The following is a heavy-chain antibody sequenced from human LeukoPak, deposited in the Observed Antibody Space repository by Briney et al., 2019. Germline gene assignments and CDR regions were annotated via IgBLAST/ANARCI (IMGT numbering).Heavy chain of an antibody. J-gene: IGHJ4*02. Sequence: PSETLSLTCAVYGGSFSGYYWSWIRQPPGKGLEWIGEINHSGSTNYNPSLKSRVTISVDTSKNQFSLKLSSVTAADTAVYYCARGHSSSSLDYWGQGTLVTVSS. V-gene: IGHV4-34*01. CDR2: INHSGST. CDR3: ARGHSSSSLDY. CDR1: GGSFSGYY. D-gene: IGHD6-13*01.